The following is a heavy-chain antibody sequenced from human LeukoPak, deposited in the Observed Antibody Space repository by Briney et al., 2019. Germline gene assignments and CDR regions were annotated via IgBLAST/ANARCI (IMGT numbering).Heavy chain of an antibody. D-gene: IGHD2-15*01. CDR1: GYTFTGYY. CDR2: INPNGGGT. CDR3: ARDSCSGGSCYSYYYYGMDV. Sequence: ASVKVSCKASGYTFTGYYMHWVRQAPGQGLEWMGWINPNGGGTNYAQKFQGWVTMTTDTSTSTAYMELRSLRSDDTAVYYCARDSCSGGSCYSYYYYGMDVWGQGTTVTVSS. J-gene: IGHJ6*02. V-gene: IGHV1-2*04.